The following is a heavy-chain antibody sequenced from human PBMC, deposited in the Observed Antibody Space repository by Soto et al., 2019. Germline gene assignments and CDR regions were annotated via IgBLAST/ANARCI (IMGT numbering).Heavy chain of an antibody. V-gene: IGHV3-30*18. CDR3: AKDFSDIDY. D-gene: IGHD3-3*02. Sequence: QVQLVESGGGVVQPGRSLRLSCAASGFTFSSYGMHWVRQAPGKGLEGVAVISYDGSNKYYADSVKGRFTISRDNSKNTLYLQMNSLRAEDTAVYYCAKDFSDIDYWGQGTLVTVSS. J-gene: IGHJ4*02. CDR1: GFTFSSYG. CDR2: ISYDGSNK.